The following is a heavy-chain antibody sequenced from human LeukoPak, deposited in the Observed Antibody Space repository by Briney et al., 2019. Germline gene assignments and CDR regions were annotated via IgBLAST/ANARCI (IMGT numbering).Heavy chain of an antibody. Sequence: GESLKISCKGSGYSFSSYWIGWVRQMPGKGLEWMGIIHPGDSETRYSPSFQGQATMSADKSINTAYLQWSSLKASDTAIYYCARWTGIYLANYFDFWGQGTLVTVSS. J-gene: IGHJ4*02. CDR3: ARWTGIYLANYFDF. V-gene: IGHV5-51*01. CDR2: IHPGDSET. CDR1: GYSFSSYW. D-gene: IGHD3-3*01.